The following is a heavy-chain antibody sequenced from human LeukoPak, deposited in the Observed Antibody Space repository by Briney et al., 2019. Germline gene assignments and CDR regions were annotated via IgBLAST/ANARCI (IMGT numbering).Heavy chain of an antibody. D-gene: IGHD6-13*01. CDR2: INPNSGGT. CDR3: ARDIPLTYSSSWEGYSDY. Sequence: ASVKVSCKASGYTFTGYYMHWVRQAPGQGLEWMGWINPNSGGTNYAQKFQGRVTMTRDTSISTAYMELSRLRSDDTAVYYCARDIPLTYSSSWEGYSDYWGQGTLVTVSS. V-gene: IGHV1-2*02. J-gene: IGHJ4*02. CDR1: GYTFTGYY.